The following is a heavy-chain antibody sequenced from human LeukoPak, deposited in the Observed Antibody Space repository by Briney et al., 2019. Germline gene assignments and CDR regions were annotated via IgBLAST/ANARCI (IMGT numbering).Heavy chain of an antibody. Sequence: GSLRLSGAASGFMFSSNWMSWVRLAPGKGLEWVANIKEDGTETYYVDSVKGRFTISRDNAKNSLYLQMNSLRVEDTAVYYCAKEGRSLQTYWGQGTLVTVSS. J-gene: IGHJ4*02. CDR2: IKEDGTET. CDR1: GFMFSSNW. D-gene: IGHD5-24*01. CDR3: AKEGRSLQTY. V-gene: IGHV3-7*03.